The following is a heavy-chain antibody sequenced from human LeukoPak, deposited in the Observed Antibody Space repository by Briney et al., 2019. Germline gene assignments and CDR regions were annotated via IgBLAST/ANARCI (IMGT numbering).Heavy chain of an antibody. CDR3: ARDFGNY. V-gene: IGHV3-48*03. CDR1: GFTFSSYE. Sequence: GGSLRLSCAASGFTFSSYEMNWVRQAPGKGLEWVSYISVSGSTIYYADSVKGRFTISRDNAKNSLSLQMNSLRAEDTAVYYCARDFGNYWGQGTLVTDSS. D-gene: IGHD3-10*01. CDR2: ISVSGSTI. J-gene: IGHJ4*02.